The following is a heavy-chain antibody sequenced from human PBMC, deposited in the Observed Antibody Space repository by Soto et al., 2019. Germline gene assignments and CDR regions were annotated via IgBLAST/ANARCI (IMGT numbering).Heavy chain of an antibody. V-gene: IGHV4-4*02. D-gene: IGHD5-12*01. CDR3: ARVNIVATTFDY. J-gene: IGHJ4*02. CDR2: IYHSGST. Sequence: SETLSLTCAVSGGSISSSNWWSWVRQPPGKGLEWIGEIYHSGSTNYNPSLKSRVTIPVDKSKNQFSLKLSSVTAADTAVYYCARVNIVATTFDYWGQGTLVTVSS. CDR1: GGSISSSNW.